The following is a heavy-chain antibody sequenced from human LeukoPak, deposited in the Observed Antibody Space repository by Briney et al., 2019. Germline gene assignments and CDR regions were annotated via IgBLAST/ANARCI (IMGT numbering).Heavy chain of an antibody. V-gene: IGHV4-59*08. D-gene: IGHD4-17*01. Sequence: SETLSLTCTVSGGSISSYYWSWIRQPPGKGLQWIGYIYYSGSTYYNPSLKSRVTISVDTSKNQFSLKLSSVTAADTAVYYCARGDYVNAFDIWGQGTMVTVSS. CDR3: ARGDYVNAFDI. J-gene: IGHJ3*02. CDR2: IYYSGST. CDR1: GGSISSYY.